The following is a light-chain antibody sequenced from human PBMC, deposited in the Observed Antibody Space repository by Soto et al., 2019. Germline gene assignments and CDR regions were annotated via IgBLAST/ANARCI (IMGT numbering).Light chain of an antibody. J-gene: IGLJ3*02. V-gene: IGLV2-23*01. Sequence: QSALTQPGSVSGSPGQSITISCTGTSSDVGSYNLVSWYQQHPGKAPKLMIYEGNERPSGVSNRFSGSKSGNTASLAISVLQAEDEADYYCCSYAGSSTWVFGGGTKLTVL. CDR1: SSDVGSYNL. CDR3: CSYAGSSTWV. CDR2: EGN.